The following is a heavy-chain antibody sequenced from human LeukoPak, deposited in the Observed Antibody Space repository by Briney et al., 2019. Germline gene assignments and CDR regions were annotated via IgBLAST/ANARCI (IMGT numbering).Heavy chain of an antibody. CDR1: GGSISSYY. D-gene: IGHD7-27*01. J-gene: IGHJ5*02. CDR2: IYYSGST. CDR3: ASSRNWGWNWFDP. Sequence: PSETLSLTCTVSGGSISSYYWSWIRQPPGKGLEWIGYIYYSGSTNYNPSLKSRVTISVDTSKNQFSLKLSSVTAADTAVYYCASSRNWGWNWFDPWGQGTLVTVSS. V-gene: IGHV4-59*01.